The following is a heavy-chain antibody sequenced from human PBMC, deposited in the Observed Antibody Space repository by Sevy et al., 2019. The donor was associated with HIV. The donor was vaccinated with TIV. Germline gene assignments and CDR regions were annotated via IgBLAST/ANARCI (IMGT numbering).Heavy chain of an antibody. D-gene: IGHD6-19*01. V-gene: IGHV3-7*01. CDR3: AREGSASGTYYNHYGMDV. CDR2: INQDGSEK. CDR1: GFTFNSYW. J-gene: IGHJ6*02. Sequence: GGSLRLSCSTSGFTFNSYWLTWVRQAPGKGLEWVANINQDGSEKNYVDSVQGRLTISRDNASKSVFLQMRALRAADTGVYYCAREGSASGTYYNHYGMDVWGQGTTVTVSS.